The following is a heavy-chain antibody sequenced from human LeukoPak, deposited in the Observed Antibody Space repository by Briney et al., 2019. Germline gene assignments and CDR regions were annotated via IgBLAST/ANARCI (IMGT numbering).Heavy chain of an antibody. CDR1: GYSISSGFH. D-gene: IGHD2-2*02. V-gene: IGHV4-38-2*02. CDR3: VRGGQPCGSYCYSADI. CDR2: KYHTGST. J-gene: IGHJ3*02. Sequence: SETLSLTCIVSGYSISSGFHWAWIRQPPGKGLEWIGTKYHTGSTYFNPSLRSRVTMSVDTSTNQFSLKLTSVTAADTAVYYCVRGGQPCGSYCYSADIWGQGTMVTVSS.